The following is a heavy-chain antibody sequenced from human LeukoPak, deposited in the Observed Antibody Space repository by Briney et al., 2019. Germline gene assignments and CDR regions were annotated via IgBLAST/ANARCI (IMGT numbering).Heavy chain of an antibody. Sequence: PGGSLRLSCVASGFTFSSHGMHWVRQAPGKGLEWVAFIRYDGSNKYYADSVKGRFTISRDNAKKSLYLQMDSLRAEDTAVYYCATHGYSELRYFDWSTNEWGQGTLVTVSS. CDR1: GFTFSSHG. D-gene: IGHD3-9*01. V-gene: IGHV3-30*02. CDR3: ATHGYSELRYFDWSTNE. J-gene: IGHJ4*02. CDR2: IRYDGSNK.